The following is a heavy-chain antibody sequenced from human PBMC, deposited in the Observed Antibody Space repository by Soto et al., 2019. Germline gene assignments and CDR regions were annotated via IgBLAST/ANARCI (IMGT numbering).Heavy chain of an antibody. Sequence: GGSLRLSCAASGFTFSGSAMHWVRQASGKGLEWVGRIRSKANSYATAYAASVKGRFTISRDDSKNTAYLQMNSLKTEDTAVYYCTRHPMVYRWFDPWGQGTLVTVSS. V-gene: IGHV3-73*01. CDR2: IRSKANSYAT. CDR3: TRHPMVYRWFDP. D-gene: IGHD2-8*01. CDR1: GFTFSGSA. J-gene: IGHJ5*02.